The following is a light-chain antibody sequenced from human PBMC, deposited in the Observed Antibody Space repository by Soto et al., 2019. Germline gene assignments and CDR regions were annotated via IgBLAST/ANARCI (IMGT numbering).Light chain of an antibody. CDR2: SVS. Sequence: DIQLTQSPCSLSASVVDTFTITCRASQSIGKHLNWYQQKPGKAPKFLIYSVSSLQSGVPSRFSGSGSGTDFTLTINSLQPEDFATYYCQQGYSSAITFGQGTRLEIK. V-gene: IGKV1-39*01. J-gene: IGKJ5*01. CDR3: QQGYSSAIT. CDR1: QSIGKH.